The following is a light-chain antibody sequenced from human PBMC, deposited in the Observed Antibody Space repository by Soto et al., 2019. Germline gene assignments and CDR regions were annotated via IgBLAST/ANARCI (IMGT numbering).Light chain of an antibody. V-gene: IGLV2-23*02. J-gene: IGLJ2*01. CDR1: SSDVGTYDL. CDR3: CSYAGGSTYVV. CDR2: EVS. Sequence: QSALTQPASVSGSPGQSITISCTGTSSDVGTYDLVSWYQQHPGKVPKLMIYEVSKRPSGVSNRFSGSKSGNTASLTISGLQAEDESDYYCCSYAGGSTYVVFGGGTKLTVL.